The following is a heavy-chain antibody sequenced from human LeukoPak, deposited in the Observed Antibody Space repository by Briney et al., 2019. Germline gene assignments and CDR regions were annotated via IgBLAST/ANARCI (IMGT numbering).Heavy chain of an antibody. CDR1: AFTLDRNA. CDR2: IGGSVDKT. D-gene: IGHD6-19*01. Sequence: PGPSLRLSCAASAFTLDRNAISSGRHAPGKGLEWVSTIGGSVDKTLYAGSVKGRFTISRDYSKNMLHLQMSSLTGEDTALYYCVRRGDASSGWGDHDYWGQGALVTVSS. CDR3: VRRGDASSGWGDHDY. J-gene: IGHJ4*02. V-gene: IGHV3-23*01.